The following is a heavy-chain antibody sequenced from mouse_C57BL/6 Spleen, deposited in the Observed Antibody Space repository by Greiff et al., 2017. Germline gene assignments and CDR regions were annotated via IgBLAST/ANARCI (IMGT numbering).Heavy chain of an antibody. CDR1: GFNIKDYY. Sequence: VQLQQSGAELVRPGASVKLSCTASGFNIKDYYMHWVKQRPEQGLEWIGRIDPEDGDTEYAPKFQGKATMTADTSSNTAYLQLSSLTSEDTAVXYCTSDGYHYAMDYWGQGTSVTVSS. CDR3: TSDGYHYAMDY. D-gene: IGHD2-3*01. V-gene: IGHV14-1*01. CDR2: IDPEDGDT. J-gene: IGHJ4*01.